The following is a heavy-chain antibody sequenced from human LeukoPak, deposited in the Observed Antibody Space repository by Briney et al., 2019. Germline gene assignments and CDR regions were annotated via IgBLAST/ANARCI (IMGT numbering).Heavy chain of an antibody. J-gene: IGHJ6*03. D-gene: IGHD2-15*01. CDR2: VSISGENT. CDR1: GFTLGNYG. Sequence: PGGSLRLSCAASGFTLGNYGMTWVRQAPEKGLEWVSSVSISGENTYYADSVKGRFTISRDNSKDMLYHLMSSLRADDTAVYYCARGRGRNPSGYYYYMDVWGKGTTVTISS. V-gene: IGHV3-23*05. CDR3: ARGRGRNPSGYYYYMDV.